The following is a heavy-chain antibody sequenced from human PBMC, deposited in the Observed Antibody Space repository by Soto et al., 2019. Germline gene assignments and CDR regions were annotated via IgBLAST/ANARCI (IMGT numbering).Heavy chain of an antibody. CDR3: TTDSVVVVAATFDY. Sequence: GGSLRLSCAASGFTFSNAWMSWVRQAPGKGLEWVGRIKSKTDGGTTDYAAPVKGRFTISRDDSKNTLYLQMNSLNTEDTAVYYCTTDSVVVVAATFDYWGQGTLVTVSS. J-gene: IGHJ4*02. CDR1: GFTFSNAW. CDR2: IKSKTDGGTT. V-gene: IGHV3-15*01. D-gene: IGHD2-15*01.